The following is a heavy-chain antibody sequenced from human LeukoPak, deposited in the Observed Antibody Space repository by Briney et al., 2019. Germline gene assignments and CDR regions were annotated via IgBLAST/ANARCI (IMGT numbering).Heavy chain of an antibody. Sequence: GGSLRLSCEASGFTFSTYWMSWLRQAPGKGQEWVASMKQDGSETHYVDSVKGRFTVSRDNGRSSLFLQMNSLRAEDTAVYFCARQSSSEAFEIWGQGTMVTVSS. D-gene: IGHD6-6*01. CDR1: GFTFSTYW. V-gene: IGHV3-7*05. CDR2: MKQDGSET. J-gene: IGHJ3*02. CDR3: ARQSSSEAFEI.